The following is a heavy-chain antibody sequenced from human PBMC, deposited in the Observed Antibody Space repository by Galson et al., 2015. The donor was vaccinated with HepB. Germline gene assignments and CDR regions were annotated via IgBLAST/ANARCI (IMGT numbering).Heavy chain of an antibody. V-gene: IGHV3-23*01. CDR3: AKDTRFYGSGTYYNDY. J-gene: IGHJ4*02. CDR1: GFSFSSHA. CDR2: ISGSGYST. D-gene: IGHD3-10*01. Sequence: SLRLSCAASGFSFSSHAMNWVRQAPGKGLEWVSRISGSGYSTSYADSVKGRFSISRDNSKSTLFLQMNSLRVEDTAVYYCAKDTRFYGSGTYYNDYWGQGTLVTVSS.